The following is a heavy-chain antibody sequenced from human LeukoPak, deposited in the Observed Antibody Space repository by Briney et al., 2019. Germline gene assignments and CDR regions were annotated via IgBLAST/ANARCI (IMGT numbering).Heavy chain of an antibody. Sequence: GRSLRLSCAASGFTFDDYAMHWVRQAPGKGLEWVSGISWNSGSIGYADSVKGRFTISRDNAKNSLYLQMNRLRAEDTALYYCVKDINERYNWNAFDIWGQGTMVTVSS. D-gene: IGHD1-20*01. V-gene: IGHV3-9*01. J-gene: IGHJ3*02. CDR1: GFTFDDYA. CDR3: VKDINERYNWNAFDI. CDR2: ISWNSGSI.